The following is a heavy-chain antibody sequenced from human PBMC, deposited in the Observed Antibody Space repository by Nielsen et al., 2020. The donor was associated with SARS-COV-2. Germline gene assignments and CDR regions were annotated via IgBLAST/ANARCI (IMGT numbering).Heavy chain of an antibody. CDR1: GFTFSSYS. Sequence: GESLKISCAASGFTFSSYSMNWVRQAPGKGLEWVSSISSSSSYIYYADSVKGRFTISRDNAKNSLYLQMNSLRAEDTAVYYCARVANYDYYYYMDVWGKGTTVTVSS. J-gene: IGHJ6*03. CDR2: ISSSSSYI. V-gene: IGHV3-21*01. CDR3: ARVANYDYYYYMDV.